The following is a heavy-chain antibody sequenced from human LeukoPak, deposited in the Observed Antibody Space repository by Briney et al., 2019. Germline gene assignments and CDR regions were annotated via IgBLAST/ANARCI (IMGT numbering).Heavy chain of an antibody. V-gene: IGHV3-21*04. J-gene: IGHJ4*02. CDR3: AKDRSGFGASDY. D-gene: IGHD3-10*01. Sequence: PGGSLRLSCAASGFTFSSYSMNWVRQAPGKGLEWVSSISSSSSYIYYAGSVKGRFTISRDNSKSTLYLQMNSLRVEDTAVYYCAKDRSGFGASDYWGQGALVTVSS. CDR1: GFTFSSYS. CDR2: ISSSSSYI.